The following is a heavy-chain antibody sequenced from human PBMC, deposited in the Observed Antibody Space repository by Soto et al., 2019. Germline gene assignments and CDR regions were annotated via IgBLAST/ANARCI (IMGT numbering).Heavy chain of an antibody. J-gene: IGHJ4*02. D-gene: IGHD2-15*01. CDR1: KCTFSGYA. Sequence: QLGGSLRISCAASKCTFSGYARSWVRQAPGKGLEWVSAISGSGGSTYYADSVKGRFTISRDNSKNTLYLQMNSLRAEDTTVYYCAKEVLRSSPYWGQGTLVTVSS. V-gene: IGHV3-23*01. CDR3: AKEVLRSSPY. CDR2: ISGSGGST.